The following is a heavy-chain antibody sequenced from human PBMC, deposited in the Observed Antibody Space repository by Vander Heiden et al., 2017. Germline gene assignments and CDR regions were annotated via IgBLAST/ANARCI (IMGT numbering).Heavy chain of an antibody. CDR3: AREGRGQQPGGMDV. Sequence: QVQLQQWGAGLLKPSETLSLTCAVYGGSFSGYYWSWIRKPPGKGLEWIGEIKHSGRTNYNPSLKSRVTISVDTSKNQFALKLSSVTAADTAVYYCAREGRGQQPGGMDVWGQGTTVTVSS. CDR2: IKHSGRT. V-gene: IGHV4-34*01. J-gene: IGHJ6*02. D-gene: IGHD6-13*01. CDR1: GGSFSGYY.